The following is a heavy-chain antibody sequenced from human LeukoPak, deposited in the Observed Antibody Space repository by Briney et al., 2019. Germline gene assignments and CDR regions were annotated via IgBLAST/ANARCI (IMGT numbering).Heavy chain of an antibody. J-gene: IGHJ3*02. Sequence: PGGSLRLSCAASGFTFSSYAMHWVRQAPGKGLEWVAVISYDGSNKYYADSVKGRFTISRDSSKNTLYLQMNSLRAEDTAVYYCARDMVVTAIPVYDAFDIWGQGTMVTVSS. D-gene: IGHD2-21*02. V-gene: IGHV3-30*04. CDR1: GFTFSSYA. CDR3: ARDMVVTAIPVYDAFDI. CDR2: ISYDGSNK.